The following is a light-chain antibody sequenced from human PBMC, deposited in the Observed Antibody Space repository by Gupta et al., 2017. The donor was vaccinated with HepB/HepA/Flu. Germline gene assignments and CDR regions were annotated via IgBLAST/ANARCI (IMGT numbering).Light chain of an antibody. CDR1: QSLNNDY. Sequence: SVLTQSPGTLSLSPGERVTLSCRATQSLNNDYLAGYQQKPGQAPRLLIYGASIRATGISDRFSGSGSGTDFTLTISRLESEDFAMYYCQQYGGSPFYTFGQGTKLEIK. V-gene: IGKV3-20*01. CDR2: GAS. CDR3: QQYGGSPFYT. J-gene: IGKJ2*01.